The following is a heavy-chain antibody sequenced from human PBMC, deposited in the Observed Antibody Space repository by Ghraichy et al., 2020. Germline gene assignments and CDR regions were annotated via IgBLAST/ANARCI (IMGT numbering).Heavy chain of an antibody. J-gene: IGHJ5*02. V-gene: IGHV4-31*03. D-gene: IGHD2-2*01. Sequence: SETLSLTCTVSGGSISSGGYYWSWIRQHPGKGLEWIGYIYYSGSTHYYPSLKSRVTISLDTSKNQFSLKLNSVTAADTAVYYCARAGYCTSTSCSYWFDPWGQGILVTVSS. CDR3: ARAGYCTSTSCSYWFDP. CDR2: IYYSGST. CDR1: GGSISSGGYY.